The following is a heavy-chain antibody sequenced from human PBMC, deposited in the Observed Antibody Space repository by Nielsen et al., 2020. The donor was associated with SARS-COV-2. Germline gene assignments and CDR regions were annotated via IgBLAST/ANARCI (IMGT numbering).Heavy chain of an antibody. V-gene: IGHV4-30-4*01. J-gene: IGHJ4*02. CDR1: GGSISSGDYF. Sequence: LRLSCTVSGGSISSGDYFWSWIRQPPGKGLEWIGYISYSGSTYYNPSLKSRVDVSVDTSKNQFSLKLSSVTAADTAVYYCASFRRDAYNPRKNHHDYWGQGTLVTVSS. CDR2: ISYSGST. CDR3: ASFRRDAYNPRKNHHDY. D-gene: IGHD5-24*01.